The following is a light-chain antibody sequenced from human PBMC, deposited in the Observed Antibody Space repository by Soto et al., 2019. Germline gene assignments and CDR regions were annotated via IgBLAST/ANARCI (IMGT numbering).Light chain of an antibody. CDR3: QQYGSSAGLFT. CDR2: SAS. V-gene: IGKV3-20*01. CDR1: QSVSSSY. Sequence: EIVLTQSPGTLSLSPGERATLPCRASQSVSSSYLAWYQQKPGQAPRLLIYSASTRATGIPDRFSGSGSGTDFTLTISRLEPEDFAVSYCQQYGSSAGLFTFGPGTKVDIK. J-gene: IGKJ3*01.